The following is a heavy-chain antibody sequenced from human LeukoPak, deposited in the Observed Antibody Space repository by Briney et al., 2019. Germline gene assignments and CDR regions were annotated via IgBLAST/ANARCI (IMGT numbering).Heavy chain of an antibody. J-gene: IGHJ6*03. Sequence: PGGSLRLSCAASGFTFSSYSMNWVRQAPGKGLEWVSSVSSSSSYIYYADSVKGRFTISRDNSKNTLYLQMNSLRAEDTAVYYCAKGYYGDYGYYYYYMDVWGKGTTVTVSS. CDR1: GFTFSSYS. V-gene: IGHV3-21*04. D-gene: IGHD4-17*01. CDR3: AKGYYGDYGYYYYYMDV. CDR2: VSSSSSYI.